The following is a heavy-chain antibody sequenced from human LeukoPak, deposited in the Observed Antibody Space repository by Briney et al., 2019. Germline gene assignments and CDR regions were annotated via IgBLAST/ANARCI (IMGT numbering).Heavy chain of an antibody. CDR1: GFTFSNYA. V-gene: IGHV3-30*01. D-gene: IGHD1-1*01. J-gene: IGHJ4*02. CDR3: ARDSDWVATTGPGGY. Sequence: GGSLRLSSAASGFTFSNYAMHWVRQAPGKGLEWVAIISFDGSNKYYADSVKGRFTVSRDNSKNILNLQMNSLRPEDTAVYYCARDSDWVATTGPGGYWGQGTLVTVSS. CDR2: ISFDGSNK.